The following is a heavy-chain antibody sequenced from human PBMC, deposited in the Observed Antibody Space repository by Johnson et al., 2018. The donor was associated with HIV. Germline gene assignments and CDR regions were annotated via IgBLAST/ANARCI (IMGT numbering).Heavy chain of an antibody. V-gene: IGHV3-30*14. D-gene: IGHD1-26*01. Sequence: QVQLVESGGGVVQPGRSLRLSCAASGFTFSSYAMHWVRQAPGKGLEWVAVISYDGSNKYYADSVKGRFTISRDNSKNTLYLQMNSLRADDTAVYYCAREGVSGSYYDAVDLWGQGTMVTVSS. CDR1: GFTFSSYA. J-gene: IGHJ3*01. CDR2: ISYDGSNK. CDR3: AREGVSGSYYDAVDL.